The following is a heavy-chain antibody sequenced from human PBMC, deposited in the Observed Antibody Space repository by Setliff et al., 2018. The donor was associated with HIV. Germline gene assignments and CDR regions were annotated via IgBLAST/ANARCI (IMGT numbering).Heavy chain of an antibody. D-gene: IGHD5-12*01. CDR3: ARLREMATINYYYNYMDV. Sequence: ASVKVSCKASGGTFSSYAISWVRQAPGQGLEWMGGIIPIFGTANYAQKFQGRVTITADESTSTAYMELSSLRSEDTAVYYCARLREMATINYYYNYMDVWGKGTMVTVSS. CDR2: IIPIFGTA. J-gene: IGHJ6*03. V-gene: IGHV1-69*13. CDR1: GGTFSSYA.